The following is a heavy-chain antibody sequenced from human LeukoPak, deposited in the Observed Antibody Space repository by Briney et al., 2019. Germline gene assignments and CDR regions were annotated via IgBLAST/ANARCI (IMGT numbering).Heavy chain of an antibody. D-gene: IGHD3-10*01. CDR3: ARVPITYYYGSGSYFCGMDV. J-gene: IGHJ6*04. CDR2: IKQDGSEI. V-gene: IGHV3-7*03. Sequence: GESLRLSCAASGFTFSSYWMSWVRLAPGKGLEWVANIKQDGSEIYYVDSVKGRFTISRDNAKNPLYLQMNTLRAEDTAVYYCARVPITYYYGSGSYFCGMDVWGKGTTVSVSS. CDR1: GFTFSSYW.